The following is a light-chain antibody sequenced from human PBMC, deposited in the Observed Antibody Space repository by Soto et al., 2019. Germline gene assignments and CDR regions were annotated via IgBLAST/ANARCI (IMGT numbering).Light chain of an antibody. CDR1: QSISSY. J-gene: IGKJ4*01. V-gene: IGKV3-11*01. Sequence: EIVLTQSPATLSLSPGERATLSCRASQSISSYLAWYQQKPGQAPRLLIYDASNRATGIPARFRGSGSGTGFTLTISSLEPEDFAVYYCQQRSNWLTFGGGTKVEIK. CDR2: DAS. CDR3: QQRSNWLT.